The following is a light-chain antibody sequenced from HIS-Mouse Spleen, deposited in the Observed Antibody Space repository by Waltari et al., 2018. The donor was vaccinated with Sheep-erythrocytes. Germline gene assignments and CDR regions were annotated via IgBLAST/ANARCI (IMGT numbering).Light chain of an antibody. CDR3: SSYTSSSTPVV. Sequence: QSALTQPASVSGSPGQSITISCTGTRRAAGGYNYVSWYQQHPGKAPKLMIYEVSNRPSGVSNRFSGSKSGNTASLTISGLQAEDEADYYCSSYTSSSTPVVFGGGTKLTVL. CDR1: RRAAGGYNY. CDR2: EVS. J-gene: IGLJ2*01. V-gene: IGLV2-14*01.